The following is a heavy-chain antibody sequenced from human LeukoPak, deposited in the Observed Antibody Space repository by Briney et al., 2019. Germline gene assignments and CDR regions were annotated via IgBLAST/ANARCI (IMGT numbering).Heavy chain of an antibody. Sequence: ESLKISRKGSGYSFTSYWISWVRQMPGKGLEWMGRIDPSDSYTNYSPSFQGHVTISADKSISTAYLQWSSLKASDTAMYYCARQEQWLVPPNWFDPWGQGTLVTVSS. CDR1: GYSFTSYW. CDR3: ARQEQWLVPPNWFDP. V-gene: IGHV5-10-1*01. D-gene: IGHD6-19*01. J-gene: IGHJ5*02. CDR2: IDPSDSYT.